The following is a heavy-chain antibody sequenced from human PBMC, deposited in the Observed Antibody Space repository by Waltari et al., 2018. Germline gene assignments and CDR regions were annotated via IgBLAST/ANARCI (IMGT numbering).Heavy chain of an antibody. D-gene: IGHD3-3*01. V-gene: IGHV4-30-4*08. CDR2: SYYSGST. CDR1: GGSLSSGDYY. Sequence: QVQLQESGPGLVKPSQTLSLTCTVSGGSLSSGDYYWSWIRQPPGQGLEWIGYSYYSGSTYYNPSLKSRVTISVDTSKNQFSLKLSSVTAADTAVYYCARGVPDYDFWSGTLGFDYWGQGTLVTVSS. J-gene: IGHJ4*02. CDR3: ARGVPDYDFWSGTLGFDY.